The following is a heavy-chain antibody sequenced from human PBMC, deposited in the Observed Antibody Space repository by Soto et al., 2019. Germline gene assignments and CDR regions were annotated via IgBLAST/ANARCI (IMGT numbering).Heavy chain of an antibody. V-gene: IGHV4-31*03. Sequence: QVQLQESGPGLVKPSQTLSLTCTVSGGSISSGGYSWSWIRQHPGKGLEWIGYIYYSGSTYYHPSLKSRVTLSVDPSKNQFSLKLSSVTAADTAVYYCARDMAGGSGRDVTDGSGTYPYSFDYWGQGTPVTVSS. CDR2: IYYSGST. D-gene: IGHD3-10*01. J-gene: IGHJ4*02. CDR1: GGSISSGGYS. CDR3: ARDMAGGSGRDVTDGSGTYPYSFDY.